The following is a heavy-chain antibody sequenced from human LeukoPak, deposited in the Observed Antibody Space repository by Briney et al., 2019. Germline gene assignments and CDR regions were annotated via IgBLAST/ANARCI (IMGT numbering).Heavy chain of an antibody. Sequence: GGSLRLSCAASGFSFSTYAMHWVRQAPGKGLDWVAMIWSDGSNQYYADSVKGRFTISRDNSKNTLYLQMNSLRAEDTAVYYCAKVSAIVVVPAAMDVWGKGTTVTVSS. D-gene: IGHD2-2*01. CDR2: IWSDGSNQ. CDR3: AKVSAIVVVPAAMDV. J-gene: IGHJ6*03. CDR1: GFSFSTYA. V-gene: IGHV3-30*02.